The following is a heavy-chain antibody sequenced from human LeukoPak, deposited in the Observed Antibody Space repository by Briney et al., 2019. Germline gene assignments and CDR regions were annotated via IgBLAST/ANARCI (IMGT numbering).Heavy chain of an antibody. Sequence: PGGSLRLSCAASGFTFSSYGMHWVRQAPGKGLEWVAVISYDGSNKYYADSVKGRFTISRDNSKNTLYLQMNSLRAEDTAVYYCVKDWSPMVRGVTFDYWGQGTLVTVSS. J-gene: IGHJ4*02. V-gene: IGHV3-30*18. CDR3: VKDWSPMVRGVTFDY. D-gene: IGHD3-10*01. CDR1: GFTFSSYG. CDR2: ISYDGSNK.